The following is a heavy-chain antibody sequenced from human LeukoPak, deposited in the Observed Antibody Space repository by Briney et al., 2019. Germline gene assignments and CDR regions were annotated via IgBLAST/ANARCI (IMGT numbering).Heavy chain of an antibody. J-gene: IGHJ6*03. Sequence: GGSLRLSCAASRFVFASTGMHWVRQAPGKGLEWVSVIYSGGSTYYADSVKGRFTISRDNSKNTLYLQMNSLRAEDTAVYYCARGRDEAYYYYYMDVWGKGTTVTVSS. CDR2: IYSGGST. CDR1: RFVFASTG. V-gene: IGHV3-53*01. CDR3: ARGRDEAYYYYYMDV.